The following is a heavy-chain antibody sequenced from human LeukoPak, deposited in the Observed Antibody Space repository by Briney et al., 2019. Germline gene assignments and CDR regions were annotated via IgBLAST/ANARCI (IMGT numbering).Heavy chain of an antibody. Sequence: GSVKVSCKASGYIFTGYYMHWVRQAPGQGLEWMGWINPNSGGTNYAQKFQGRVTMTRDTSISTAYMELSRLRSDDTAVYYCATNGGGDDAFDIWGQGTMVTVSS. CDR1: GYIFTGYY. D-gene: IGHD3-16*01. CDR3: ATNGGGDDAFDI. V-gene: IGHV1-2*02. J-gene: IGHJ3*02. CDR2: INPNSGGT.